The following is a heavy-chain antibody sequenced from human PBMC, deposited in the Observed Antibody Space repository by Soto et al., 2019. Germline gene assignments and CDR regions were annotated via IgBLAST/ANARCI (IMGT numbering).Heavy chain of an antibody. CDR2: IRSKANSYAT. CDR1: GFTFSGSA. Sequence: GGSLRLSCAASGFTFSGSAMHWVRQASGKGLEWVGRIRSKANSYATAYAASVKGRFTISRDDSKNTAYLQMNSLKTEDTAVYYCANRDPVEMAPSGAFDYWGQGTLVTVSS. J-gene: IGHJ4*02. CDR3: ANRDPVEMAPSGAFDY. V-gene: IGHV3-73*01. D-gene: IGHD1-26*01.